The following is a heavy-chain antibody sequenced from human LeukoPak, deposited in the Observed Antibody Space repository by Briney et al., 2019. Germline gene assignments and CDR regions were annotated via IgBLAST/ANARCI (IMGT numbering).Heavy chain of an antibody. V-gene: IGHV1-2*02. Sequence: ASVKVSCKASGYTFTGYYMHWVRQAPGQGLEWMGWINPNSGGTNYAQKFQGRVTMTRDTSISTAYMELSRLRSDDTAVYYCARGYDILTGYYRGSFDYWGQGTPVTVSS. CDR3: ARGYDILTGYYRGSFDY. D-gene: IGHD3-9*01. CDR2: INPNSGGT. J-gene: IGHJ4*02. CDR1: GYTFTGYY.